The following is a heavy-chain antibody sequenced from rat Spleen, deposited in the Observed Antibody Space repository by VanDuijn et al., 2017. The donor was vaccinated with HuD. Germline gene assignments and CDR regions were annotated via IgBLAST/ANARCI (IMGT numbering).Heavy chain of an antibody. CDR3: ASPLLLRRGWFAY. J-gene: IGHJ3*01. CDR1: GFTFSDYY. Sequence: EVQLVESDGGLVQPGRSLKLSCAASGFTFSDYYMAWVRQAPTKGLEWVATISYDGSSTYYRDSVKGRFTISRDNAKSTLYLQMDSLRSEDTATYYCASPLLLRRGWFAYWGQGTLVTVSS. V-gene: IGHV5-29*01. D-gene: IGHD1-1*01. CDR2: ISYDGSST.